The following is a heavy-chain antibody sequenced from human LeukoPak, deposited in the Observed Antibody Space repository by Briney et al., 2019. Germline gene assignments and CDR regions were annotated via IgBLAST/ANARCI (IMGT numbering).Heavy chain of an antibody. CDR2: IYSGGST. J-gene: IGHJ4*02. CDR3: ARSCPVDY. CDR1: GFTFDDYG. V-gene: IGHV3-66*02. D-gene: IGHD2-15*01. Sequence: GGSLRLSCAASGFTFDDYGMSWVRQAPGKGLEWVSVIYSGGSTYYADSVKGRFTISRDNSKNTLYLQMNSLRAEDTAVYYCARSCPVDYWGQGTLVTVSS.